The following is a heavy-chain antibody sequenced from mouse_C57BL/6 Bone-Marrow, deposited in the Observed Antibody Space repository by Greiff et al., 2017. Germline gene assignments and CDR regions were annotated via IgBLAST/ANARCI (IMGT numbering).Heavy chain of an antibody. CDR3: ARHEEGAQVPLDD. J-gene: IGHJ2*01. CDR2: FYPGSGSI. Sequence: QVHVKQSGAELVKPGASVKLSCKASGYTFTEYTIHWVKQRSGQGLEWIGWFYPGSGSIKYNEKFKDKATLTADKSSSTVYMELSRLTAEDTAVYCWARHEEGAQVPLDDWGQGTTLTVSS. CDR1: GYTFTEYT. V-gene: IGHV1-62-2*01.